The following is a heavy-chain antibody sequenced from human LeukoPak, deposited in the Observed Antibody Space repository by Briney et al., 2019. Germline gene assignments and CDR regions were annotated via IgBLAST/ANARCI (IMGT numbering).Heavy chain of an antibody. J-gene: IGHJ6*03. Sequence: SVKVSCKASGGTFSSYAISWVRQAPGQGLEWMGGIIPIFGTANYAQRFQGRVTITADESTSTAYMELSSLRSEDTAVYYCASRTSGVLRYFDWSVEGTPYYYYYMDVWGKGTTVTVSS. CDR3: ASRTSGVLRYFDWSVEGTPYYYYYMDV. CDR2: IIPIFGTA. CDR1: GGTFSSYA. V-gene: IGHV1-69*13. D-gene: IGHD3-9*01.